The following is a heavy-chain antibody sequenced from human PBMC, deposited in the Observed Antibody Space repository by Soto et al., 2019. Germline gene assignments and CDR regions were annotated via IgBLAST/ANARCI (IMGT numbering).Heavy chain of an antibody. CDR2: IIPIFGTA. Sequence: EASVKVSCKASGGTFSSYAISWVRQAPGQGLEWMGGIIPIFGTANYAQKFQGRVTIAADESTSTAYMELSSLRSEDTAVYYCALFRVVTAMVYYFDYWCQGTLVTGS. CDR1: GGTFSSYA. D-gene: IGHD5-18*01. CDR3: ALFRVVTAMVYYFDY. J-gene: IGHJ4*02. V-gene: IGHV1-69*13.